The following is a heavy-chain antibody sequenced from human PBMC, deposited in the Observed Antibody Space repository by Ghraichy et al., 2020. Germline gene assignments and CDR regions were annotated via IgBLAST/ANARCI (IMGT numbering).Heavy chain of an antibody. CDR3: ASDTSGRSGDYFDY. Sequence: SQTLSLTCAISGDSVSSNSAAWNWIRQSPSRGLEWLGRTYFRSKWFSHYTASVKSRITINPDTSKNQFSLQLNSVTPEDTAVYYCASDTSGRSGDYFDYWVQGTLVTVSS. V-gene: IGHV6-1*01. CDR2: TYFRSKWFS. CDR1: GDSVSSNSAA. D-gene: IGHD6-19*01. J-gene: IGHJ4*02.